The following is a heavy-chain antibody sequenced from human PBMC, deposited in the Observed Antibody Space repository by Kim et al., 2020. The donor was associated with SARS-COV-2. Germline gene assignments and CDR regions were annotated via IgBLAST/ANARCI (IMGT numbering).Heavy chain of an antibody. J-gene: IGHJ4*02. D-gene: IGHD5-12*01. CDR2: MSPHSGLS. Sequence: ASVKVSCKVFGYTFSNYDVNWVRQAAGQGPEWMGWMSPHSGLSVSEQHFQGRLTMTGAAALSTFYMELSRLSSDYTAVYYCARGVRSGHEYWGQGTL. V-gene: IGHV1-8*01. CDR3: ARGVRSGHEY. CDR1: GYTFSNYD.